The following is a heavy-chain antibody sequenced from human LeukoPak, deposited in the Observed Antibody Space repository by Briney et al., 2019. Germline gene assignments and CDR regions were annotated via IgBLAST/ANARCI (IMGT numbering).Heavy chain of an antibody. CDR2: SGGST. D-gene: IGHD5-12*01. Sequence: SGGSTSYAQKFQGRVTMTRDTSTSTVYMELSSLRPEDTAVYYCAREGAYDGYYYYGMDVWGQGTTVTVSS. V-gene: IGHV1-46*01. J-gene: IGHJ6*02. CDR3: AREGAYDGYYYYGMDV.